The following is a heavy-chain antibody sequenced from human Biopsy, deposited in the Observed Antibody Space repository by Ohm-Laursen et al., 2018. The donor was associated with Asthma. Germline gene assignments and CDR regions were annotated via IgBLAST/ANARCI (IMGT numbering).Heavy chain of an antibody. CDR2: ISYSGST. CDR3: ARVPTTLRYFDL. J-gene: IGHJ2*01. CDR1: GGSVSSGSYY. D-gene: IGHD2-15*01. V-gene: IGHV4-61*01. Sequence: GTLSLTCTVSGGSVSSGSYYWSWIRQPPGKRLAWVSYISYSGSTDYNPSLKSRLTISMDTSKNQYSLKLSSVTAADTAVYYCARVPTTLRYFDLWGRGTLVTVSS.